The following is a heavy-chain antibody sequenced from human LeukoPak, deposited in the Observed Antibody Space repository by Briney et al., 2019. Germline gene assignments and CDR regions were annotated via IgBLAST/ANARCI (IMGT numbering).Heavy chain of an antibody. CDR3: ARAGGNVVLGVIGNYYYGLDF. CDR1: GGSISGYY. V-gene: IGHV4-59*01. Sequence: SETLSLTCAVSGGSISGYYWSWIRQPPGKGQEWIGQIYYSGGTNYTPSPKSRVTISVDTSKKQFPLMLSSVTDADTAVYYYARAGGNVVLGVIGNYYYGLDFWGQGNRVTVSS. CDR2: IYYSGGT. D-gene: IGHD3-10*01. J-gene: IGHJ6*02.